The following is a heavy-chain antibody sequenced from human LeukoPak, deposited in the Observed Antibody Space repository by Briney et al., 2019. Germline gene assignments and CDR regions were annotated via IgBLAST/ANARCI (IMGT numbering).Heavy chain of an antibody. CDR1: GGTFSSYA. CDR2: IIPIFGTA. J-gene: IGHJ3*02. D-gene: IGHD2-15*01. Sequence: SVKVSCKASGGTFSSYAISWVRQAPGQGLEWVGGIIPIFGTANYAQKFQGRVTITTDESTSTAYMELSSLRSEDTAVYYCARSETQDIVVVVDAFDIWGQGTMVTVSS. V-gene: IGHV1-69*05. CDR3: ARSETQDIVVVVDAFDI.